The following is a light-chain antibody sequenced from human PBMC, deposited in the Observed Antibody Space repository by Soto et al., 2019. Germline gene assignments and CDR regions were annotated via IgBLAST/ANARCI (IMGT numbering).Light chain of an antibody. V-gene: IGKV1-5*01. Sequence: IQMTQSPSTLSASVGDRVTITCRASQSINRWLAWYQQKPGTAPKLLIYDVFNLESGVPSRFSGSGYGTEFTLTISSLQPDDFATYFCQQYQLLLTFGGGTKVEI. CDR3: QQYQLLLT. J-gene: IGKJ4*01. CDR1: QSINRW. CDR2: DVF.